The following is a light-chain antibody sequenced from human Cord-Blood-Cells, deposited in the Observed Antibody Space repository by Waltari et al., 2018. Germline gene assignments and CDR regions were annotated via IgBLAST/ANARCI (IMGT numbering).Light chain of an antibody. CDR1: QSISSY. V-gene: IGKV1-39*01. Sequence: DLQITHSRSSLSASVRHRVTLTCRASQSISSYLNWYQQKPGKSPKLLIYDSSSLQSGVPTRFSGSGSGTDFTLTISSLQPEDFATYYCQQSYSTPSTFGPGTKVDIK. J-gene: IGKJ3*01. CDR2: DSS. CDR3: QQSYSTPST.